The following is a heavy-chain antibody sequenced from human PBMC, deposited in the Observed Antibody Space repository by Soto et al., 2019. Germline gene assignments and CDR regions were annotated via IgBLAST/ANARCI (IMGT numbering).Heavy chain of an antibody. J-gene: IGHJ5*02. Sequence: ASVKVSCKASGYTFTDYFIHWVRQAPGQGFEWMGWINPKSRGTTYAQKFQGRVTMTRDTSNTTAYMELRGLRSDDTAIYYCARVTLRAGNWFDPWGQGTLVTVSS. CDR2: INPKSRGT. CDR3: ARVTLRAGNWFDP. CDR1: GYTFTDYF. V-gene: IGHV1-2*02.